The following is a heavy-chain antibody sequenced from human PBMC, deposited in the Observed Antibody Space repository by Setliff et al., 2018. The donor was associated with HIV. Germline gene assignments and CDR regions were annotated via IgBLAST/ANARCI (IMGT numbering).Heavy chain of an antibody. Sequence: KSSETLSLTCTVSGGSISGSSYYWGWSRQPTGKGLEWIGSIYYSGSTYYNPSLKSRVTISVDTYKNQFSLKLYSVTAADTAVYYCATSRVVVLRFDPWGQGTLVTVSS. CDR3: ATSRVVVLRFDP. CDR2: IYYSGST. V-gene: IGHV4-39*07. J-gene: IGHJ5*02. CDR1: GGSISGSSYY. D-gene: IGHD3-22*01.